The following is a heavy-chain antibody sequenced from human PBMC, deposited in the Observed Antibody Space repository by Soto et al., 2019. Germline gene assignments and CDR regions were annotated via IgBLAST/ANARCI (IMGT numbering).Heavy chain of an antibody. D-gene: IGHD6-19*01. V-gene: IGHV4-59*01. CDR2: IYYSGST. CDR1: GGSISSYY. CDR3: ARSSGWYAPTYGMDV. J-gene: IGHJ6*02. Sequence: PSETLSLTCTVSGGSISSYYWSWIRQPPGKGLEWIGYIYYSGSTNYNPSLKSRVTISVDTSKNQFSLKLSSVTAADTAVYYCARSSGWYAPTYGMDVWGQGTLVTVSS.